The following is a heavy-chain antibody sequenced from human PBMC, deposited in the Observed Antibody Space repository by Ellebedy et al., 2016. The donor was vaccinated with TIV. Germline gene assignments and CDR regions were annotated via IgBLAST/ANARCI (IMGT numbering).Heavy chain of an antibody. CDR1: GGSISSYY. CDR3: ARVSGSYRYYFDY. J-gene: IGHJ4*02. V-gene: IGHV4-34*01. CDR2: INHSGST. Sequence: MPSETLSLTCTVSGGSISSYYWSWIRQPPGKGLEWIGEINHSGSTNYNPSLKSRVTISVDTTKNQFSLKLRSVTAADTAVYYCARVSGSYRYYFDYWGQGTLVTVSS. D-gene: IGHD1-26*01.